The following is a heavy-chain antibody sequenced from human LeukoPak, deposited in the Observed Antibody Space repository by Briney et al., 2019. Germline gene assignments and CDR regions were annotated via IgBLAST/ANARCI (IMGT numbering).Heavy chain of an antibody. CDR2: IYSGGST. D-gene: IGHD6-13*01. CDR3: ARVIAAAGTLDAFDI. Sequence: GGSLRLSCAASGFTVSSNYMSWVRQAPGKGLEWVSVIYSGGSTYYADPVKGRFTISRDNSKNTLYLQMNSLRAEDTAVYYCARVIAAAGTLDAFDIWGQGTMVTVSS. CDR1: GFTVSSNY. V-gene: IGHV3-66*01. J-gene: IGHJ3*02.